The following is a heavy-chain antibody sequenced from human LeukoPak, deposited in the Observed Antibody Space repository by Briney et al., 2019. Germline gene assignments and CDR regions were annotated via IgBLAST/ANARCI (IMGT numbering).Heavy chain of an antibody. CDR2: IIPILGIA. V-gene: IGHV1-69*04. Sequence: ASVKVSCKASGGTFSSYAISWVRQAPGQGLEWMGRIIPILGIANYAQKFQGRVTITADKSTSTAYMELSGLRSEDTAVYYCARGSGYSCDYWGQGTLVTVSS. CDR3: ARGSGYSCDY. J-gene: IGHJ4*02. D-gene: IGHD5-18*01. CDR1: GGTFSSYA.